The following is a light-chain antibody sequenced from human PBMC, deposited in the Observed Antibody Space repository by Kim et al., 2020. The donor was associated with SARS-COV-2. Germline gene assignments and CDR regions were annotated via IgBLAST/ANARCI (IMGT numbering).Light chain of an antibody. Sequence: SSELTQDPAVSVALGQTVRLTCQGDSLRNYFATWYQQRPGQAPTLVLYGKYDRPSGIPERFSGSASGNTASLTITGAQAEDEGDYYCSSRDNTGDHVVFGGGTQLTVL. V-gene: IGLV3-19*01. J-gene: IGLJ3*02. CDR3: SSRDNTGDHVV. CDR2: GKY. CDR1: SLRNYF.